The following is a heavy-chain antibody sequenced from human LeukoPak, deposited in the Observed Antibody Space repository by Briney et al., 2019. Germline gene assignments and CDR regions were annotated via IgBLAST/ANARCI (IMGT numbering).Heavy chain of an antibody. CDR3: AREQYSSGSAFDI. CDR1: GFTFSSYW. J-gene: IGHJ3*02. CDR2: TKRDGSEK. Sequence: PGGSLRLSCAASGFTFSSYWMSWVRQAPGKGLEWVANTKRDGSEKYYVDSVKGRFTISRDNAKNSLYLQMDSLRAEDTAVYYCAREQYSSGSAFDIWGQGTMVTVSS. D-gene: IGHD6-19*01. V-gene: IGHV3-7*01.